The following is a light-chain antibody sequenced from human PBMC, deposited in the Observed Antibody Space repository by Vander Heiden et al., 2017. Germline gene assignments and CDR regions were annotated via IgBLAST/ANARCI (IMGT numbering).Light chain of an antibody. V-gene: IGKV3-11*01. J-gene: IGKJ1*01. CDR3: QQRSNWPKT. CDR2: DVS. CDR1: QSVSTY. Sequence: IVLTPSPATLSLSPGDRATLSCRASQSVSTYLAWYQQKPGQSPRLLIYDVSNRATGIPARFSGSGSGTDFTLTISSLQPEDFAVYYWQQRSNWPKTFGQGTKVEIK.